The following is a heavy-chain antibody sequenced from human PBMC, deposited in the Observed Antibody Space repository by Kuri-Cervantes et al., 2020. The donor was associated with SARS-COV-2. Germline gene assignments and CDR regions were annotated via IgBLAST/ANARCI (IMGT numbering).Heavy chain of an antibody. CDR1: GYSISSGYY. D-gene: IGHD3-3*01. J-gene: IGHJ4*02. Sequence: GSLRLSCTVSGYSISSGYYWGWIRQPPGKGLEWIGSIDHSGSTYYNPSLKSRVTISVDTSKNQFSLKLSSVTAADTAVYYCARETYEPLGTIFGVPGVPYFDYWGQGTLVTVSS. V-gene: IGHV4-38-2*02. CDR3: ARETYEPLGTIFGVPGVPYFDY. CDR2: IDHSGST.